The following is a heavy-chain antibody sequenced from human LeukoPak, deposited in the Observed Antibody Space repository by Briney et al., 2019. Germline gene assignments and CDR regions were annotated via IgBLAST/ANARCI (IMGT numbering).Heavy chain of an antibody. V-gene: IGHV3-7*01. J-gene: IGHJ6*03. CDR3: ASPANDLPYYYYMDV. CDR2: IKQDGSEK. Sequence: GGSLRLSCAASGFTFGNYAMSWVRQAPGKGLEWVANIKQDGSEKYYVDSVKGRFTISRDNAKNSLYLQMNSLRAEDTAVYYCASPANDLPYYYYMDVWGKGTTVPVS. D-gene: IGHD1-1*01. CDR1: GFTFGNYA.